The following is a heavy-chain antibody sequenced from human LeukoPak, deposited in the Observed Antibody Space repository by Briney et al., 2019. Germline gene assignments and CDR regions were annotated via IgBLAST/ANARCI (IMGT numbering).Heavy chain of an antibody. CDR1: GYTFTGYY. D-gene: IGHD6-6*01. Sequence: ASVKVSCKASGYTFTGYYMHWVRQAPGQGLEWMGWINPNSGGTNYAQKFQGRVTMTRDTSISTAYMELSMLRSDDTAVYYCASPGGEYSSSSWYYFGMDVWGQGTTVTVSS. J-gene: IGHJ6*02. CDR3: ASPGGEYSSSSWYYFGMDV. CDR2: INPNSGGT. V-gene: IGHV1-2*02.